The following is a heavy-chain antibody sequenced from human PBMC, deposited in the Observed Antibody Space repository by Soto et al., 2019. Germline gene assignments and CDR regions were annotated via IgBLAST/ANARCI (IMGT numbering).Heavy chain of an antibody. CDR2: IKQDGNDK. J-gene: IGHJ4*02. Sequence: EVQLVESGGDLVQPGGSLRLYCAASGFSFSSHWMSWVRQAPGKGLEWVANIKQDGNDKRYVDSVKGRFTISRDNAKSSLYLQMNSLRAEDTAVYYCARYSYSSGPQDSWGQGTLVTVSS. D-gene: IGHD6-19*01. V-gene: IGHV3-7*03. CDR1: GFSFSSHW. CDR3: ARYSYSSGPQDS.